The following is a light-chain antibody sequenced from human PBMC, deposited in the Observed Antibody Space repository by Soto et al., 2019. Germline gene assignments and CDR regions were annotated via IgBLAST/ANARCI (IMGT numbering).Light chain of an antibody. CDR3: LQSNSYPWT. CDR2: SAS. CDR1: QGIRTY. V-gene: IGKV1-17*03. Sequence: DIQMTQSPSAMSASVGDRVTITCRASQGIRTYLAWFQQKPGKVPKRLIFSASSVQSGVPSRFSGSGSGTEFTLTISSLQPEDVETYYCLQSNSYPWTFGQGTKVDIK. J-gene: IGKJ1*01.